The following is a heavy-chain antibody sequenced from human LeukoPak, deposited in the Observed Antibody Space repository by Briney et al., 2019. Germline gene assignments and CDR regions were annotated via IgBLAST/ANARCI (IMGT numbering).Heavy chain of an antibody. CDR1: GXTFTSYS. Sequence: GGSLRLSCAXSGXTFTSYSLNWVRQAPGKGLEWVSSISSSSNYIYYADSVKGRFTISRDNAKTSLYLQMNSLRAEDTALYYCAKTTGPYCSGGSCYNDYWGQGTLVTVSS. D-gene: IGHD2-15*01. V-gene: IGHV3-21*04. CDR2: ISSSSNYI. CDR3: AKTTGPYCSGGSCYNDY. J-gene: IGHJ4*02.